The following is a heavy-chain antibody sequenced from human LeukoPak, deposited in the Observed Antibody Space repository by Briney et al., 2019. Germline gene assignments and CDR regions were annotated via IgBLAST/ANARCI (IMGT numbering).Heavy chain of an antibody. V-gene: IGHV4-61*01. Sequence: SETLSLTGTVSGGSVSSGSYYWSWIRQPPGKGLEWIGYIYYSGSTNYNPSLKSRVTISVDTSKNQFSLKLSSVTAADTAVYYCASNLSGSYYNWFDPWGQGTLVTVSS. CDR3: ASNLSGSYYNWFDP. D-gene: IGHD1-26*01. J-gene: IGHJ5*02. CDR1: GGSVSSGSYY. CDR2: IYYSGST.